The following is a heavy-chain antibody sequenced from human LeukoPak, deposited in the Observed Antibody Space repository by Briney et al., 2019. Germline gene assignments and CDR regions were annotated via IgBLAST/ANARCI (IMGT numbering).Heavy chain of an antibody. CDR3: AKERDYGPADY. D-gene: IGHD4/OR15-4a*01. CDR2: LSGSGSST. Sequence: GGSLRLSCAASGFTFSNYWMSWVRQAPGKGLEWVSGLSGSGSSTDYADSVKGRFTVSRDNSKNTLFLQMNSLRAEDTAIYYCAKERDYGPADYWGQGTLVTVSS. CDR1: GFTFSNYW. J-gene: IGHJ4*02. V-gene: IGHV3-23*01.